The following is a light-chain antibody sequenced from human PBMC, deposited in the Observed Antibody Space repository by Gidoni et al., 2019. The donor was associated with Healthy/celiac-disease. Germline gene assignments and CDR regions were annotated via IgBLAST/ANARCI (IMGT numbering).Light chain of an antibody. CDR2: DAS. V-gene: IGKV3-11*01. Sequence: EIVLTQSPATLSLSPGERATLSCRASQSFSSYLAWYQQKPGQAPRLLIYDASTRATGIPARFSGSGSGTDFTLTISSLEPEDFSVYYCQQRSNWPHLTFGGGTKVEIK. J-gene: IGKJ4*01. CDR3: QQRSNWPHLT. CDR1: QSFSSY.